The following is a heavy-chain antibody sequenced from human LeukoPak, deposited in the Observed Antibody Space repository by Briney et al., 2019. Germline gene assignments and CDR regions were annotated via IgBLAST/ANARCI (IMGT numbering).Heavy chain of an antibody. V-gene: IGHV1-18*01. CDR2: ISAYSGDT. J-gene: IGHJ4*02. Sequence: ASVKVSCKASGYTFTSYGISWVRQAPGQGLEWMGWISAYSGDTNYAQKFQGRATMTTDTSTSTAYMELRSLSSDDTAVYYCATDRAFKGYYYDSSGYYLGYWGQGTLVTVSS. CDR3: ATDRAFKGYYYDSSGYYLGY. D-gene: IGHD3-22*01. CDR1: GYTFTSYG.